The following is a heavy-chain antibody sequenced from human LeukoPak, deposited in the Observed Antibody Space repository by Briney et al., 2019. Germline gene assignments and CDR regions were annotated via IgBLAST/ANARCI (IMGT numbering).Heavy chain of an antibody. CDR3: ARGELRVGATSSDY. J-gene: IGHJ4*02. Sequence: GGSLRLSCAASGFTFSRYWMHWVRQAPGKGLVWVSGINNDGSSTKYADSVKGRFTVSRDNARNTLFLQVNSLRAEDTALYYCARGELRVGATSSDYWGQGTLVTVSS. V-gene: IGHV3-74*01. D-gene: IGHD1-26*01. CDR2: INNDGSST. CDR1: GFTFSRYW.